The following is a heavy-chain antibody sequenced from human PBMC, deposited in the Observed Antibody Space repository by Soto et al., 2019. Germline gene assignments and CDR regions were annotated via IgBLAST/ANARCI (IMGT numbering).Heavy chain of an antibody. V-gene: IGHV3-21*01. CDR2: ISSRSSYI. CDR3: ARVVQLLSLDP. CDR1: GFTFSSYS. J-gene: IGHJ5*02. Sequence: EVQLVESGGGLVKPGGSLRLSCAASGFTFSSYSMNWVRQAPGKGLEWVSSISSRSSYIYYADSVKGRFTISRDNAKNSLYLQMNSLRAEDTAVYYCARVVQLLSLDPWGQGTLVTVSS. D-gene: IGHD2-2*01.